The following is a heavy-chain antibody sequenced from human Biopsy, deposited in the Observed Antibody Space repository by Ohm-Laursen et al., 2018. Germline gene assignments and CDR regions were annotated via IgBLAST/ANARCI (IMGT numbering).Heavy chain of an antibody. CDR2: IIPMFGTA. D-gene: IGHD1-26*01. CDR1: GGTFINYA. J-gene: IGHJ4*02. Sequence: VASVKVSCKASGGTFINYAISWVRQAPGQGLKWMGGIIPMFGTANYAQMFQGRVTISVDESTSTSYMELSSLTTEDTAIYYCARGPHSGSHSCFDYWGRGTLVTVSS. CDR3: ARGPHSGSHSCFDY. V-gene: IGHV1-69*13.